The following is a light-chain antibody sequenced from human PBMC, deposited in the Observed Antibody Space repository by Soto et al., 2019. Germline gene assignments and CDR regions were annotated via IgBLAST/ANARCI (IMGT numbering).Light chain of an antibody. CDR2: DAS. CDR1: QTASSSH. V-gene: IGKV3-20*01. CDR3: QQYGRSPYT. J-gene: IGKJ2*01. Sequence: VLTQSPGALSLSPGERATLSCRASQTASSSHLAWYQQKPGQAPRLLIYDASSRATGISDRFSGSGSGTDLTLTISRLEPEDFAVYYCQQYGRSPYTFGQGTKVDIK.